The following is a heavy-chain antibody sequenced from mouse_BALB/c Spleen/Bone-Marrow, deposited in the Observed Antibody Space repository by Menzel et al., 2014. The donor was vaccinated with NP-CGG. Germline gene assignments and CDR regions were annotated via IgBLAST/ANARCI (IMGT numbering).Heavy chain of an antibody. D-gene: IGHD1-1*01. V-gene: IGHV1-80*01. CDR2: IYPGDGDT. CDR3: ASRGDYSYSMDY. CDR1: GYAFSNYW. Sequence: QVQLQQSGAELVRPGSSVKISCKASGYAFSNYWMNWMKQRPGQGLEWIGQIYPGDGDTNYNGEFKGKATLTADKSSNTACMQLSSLTSEDSAVYFCASRGDYSYSMDYWGQGTSVTVSS. J-gene: IGHJ4*01.